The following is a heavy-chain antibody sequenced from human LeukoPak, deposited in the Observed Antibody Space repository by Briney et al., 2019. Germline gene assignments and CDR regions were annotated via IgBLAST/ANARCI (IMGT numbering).Heavy chain of an antibody. D-gene: IGHD5-12*01. CDR1: SGSISSSSDY. V-gene: IGHV4-39*01. Sequence: SETLSLTCTVSSGSISSSSDYWGWIRQPPGKGLEWIGRIYYSGSTYYNPSLKSRVTISVDTSKNQFSLKLSSVTAADTAVYYCARQPKRAYSGYDGWGGYGDYFDYWGQGTQVTVSS. CDR3: ARQPKRAYSGYDGWGGYGDYFDY. J-gene: IGHJ4*02. CDR2: IYYSGST.